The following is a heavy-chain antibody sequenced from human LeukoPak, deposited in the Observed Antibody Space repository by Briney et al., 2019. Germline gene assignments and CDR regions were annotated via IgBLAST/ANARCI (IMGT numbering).Heavy chain of an antibody. J-gene: IGHJ6*03. CDR2: ISSSSIYI. Sequence: GGSLRLSCAASGFTFSSHSMNWVRQAPGKGLEWVSSISSSSIYIYYADSVKGRFTISRDNAKNSLYLHMNSLRAEDTAVYYCARDLSTYYYYMDVWGKGTTVTVSS. V-gene: IGHV3-21*01. CDR3: ARDLSTYYYYMDV. CDR1: GFTFSSHS.